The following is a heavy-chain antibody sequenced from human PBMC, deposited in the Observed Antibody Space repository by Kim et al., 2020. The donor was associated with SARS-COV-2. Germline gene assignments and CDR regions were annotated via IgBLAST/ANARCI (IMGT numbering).Heavy chain of an antibody. Sequence: TAYAAPVKGRFTISRDDSKNTLYLQMNSLKTEDTAVYYCTTNSAYDAFDIWGQGTMVTVSS. CDR2: T. CDR3: TTNSAYDAFDI. J-gene: IGHJ3*02. V-gene: IGHV3-15*01.